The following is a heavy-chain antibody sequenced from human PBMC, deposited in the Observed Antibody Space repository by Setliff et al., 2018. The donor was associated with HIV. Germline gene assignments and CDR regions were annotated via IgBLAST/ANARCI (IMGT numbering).Heavy chain of an antibody. CDR2: ISSSSSTI. Sequence: QSGGSLRLSCAASEVSVSGHYMGWARQTPGKGREWVSYISSSSSTIYYADSVKGRFTISRDNAKNSLYPQMNSLSAEDTAVYYCARDGGYSGYDWNYYWGQGTLVTVSS. CDR1: EVSVSGHY. D-gene: IGHD5-12*01. CDR3: ARDGGYSGYDWNYY. J-gene: IGHJ4*02. V-gene: IGHV3-48*01.